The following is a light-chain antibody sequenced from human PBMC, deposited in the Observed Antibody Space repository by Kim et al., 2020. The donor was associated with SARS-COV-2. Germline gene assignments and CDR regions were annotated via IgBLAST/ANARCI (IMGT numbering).Light chain of an antibody. J-gene: IGKJ2*01. Sequence: DTASISCRPHHSLISTHGKNYVDWYLQKPAQAPQLLIYLSSNRASGVTDSFSGSRSDTHYTLTIRRVEAEDVGVYYCMQVLQAPRTFGQGHKLEI. V-gene: IGKV2-28*01. CDR3: MQVLQAPRT. CDR2: LSS. CDR1: HSLISTHGKNY.